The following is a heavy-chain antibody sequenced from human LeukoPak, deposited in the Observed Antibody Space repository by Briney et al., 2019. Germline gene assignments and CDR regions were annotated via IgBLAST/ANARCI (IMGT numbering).Heavy chain of an antibody. J-gene: IGHJ4*02. CDR3: VVVSYCAVDCYDY. CDR2: ISGSGGRT. CDR1: GFTFTNYA. V-gene: IGHV3-23*01. D-gene: IGHD2-21*01. Sequence: PGGSLRLSXAASGFTFTNYAMSWVRQAPGKGLEWVSAISGSGGRTYYADSVRGRFTISRDNSKSTVYVQMSSLRAEDTAVYFCVVVSYCAVDCYDYWGQGTLVTVSS.